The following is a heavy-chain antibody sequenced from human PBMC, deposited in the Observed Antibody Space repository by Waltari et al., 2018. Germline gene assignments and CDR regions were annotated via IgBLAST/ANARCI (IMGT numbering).Heavy chain of an antibody. Sequence: QLQLQESGPGLVKPSETLSLTCTVSGGSISSSSYYWGWLRQPPGKGLEWIGSIYYSGSHYYNPSLKSRVNISVDTSKNQFSLKLSSVTAADTAVYYCASADSSRYSSGWVVNWFDPWGQGTLVTVSS. CDR1: GGSISSSSYY. CDR2: IYYSGSH. V-gene: IGHV4-39*07. J-gene: IGHJ5*02. D-gene: IGHD6-19*01. CDR3: ASADSSRYSSGWVVNWFDP.